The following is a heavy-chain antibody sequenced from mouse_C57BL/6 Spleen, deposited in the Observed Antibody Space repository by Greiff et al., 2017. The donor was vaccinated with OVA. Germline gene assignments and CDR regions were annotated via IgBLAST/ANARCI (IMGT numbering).Heavy chain of an antibody. V-gene: IGHV1-15*01. Sequence: QVQLQQSGAELVRPGASVTLSCTASGYTFTDYEMHWVKQTPVHGLEWIGAIDPETGGTAYNQKFKGKAILTADKSSSTAYMELRSLTSEDSAVYYCTRLMHYYGSSLNDYWGQGTTLTVSS. CDR1: GYTFTDYE. CDR2: IDPETGGT. D-gene: IGHD1-1*01. CDR3: TRLMHYYGSSLNDY. J-gene: IGHJ2*01.